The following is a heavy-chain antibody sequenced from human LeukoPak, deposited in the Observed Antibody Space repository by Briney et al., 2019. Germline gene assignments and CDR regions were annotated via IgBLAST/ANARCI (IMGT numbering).Heavy chain of an antibody. CDR2: ITQDGSEK. D-gene: IGHD2-15*01. CDR1: EFTFSSNQ. V-gene: IGHV3-7*01. J-gene: IGHJ3*01. Sequence: GGSLRLSCAASEFTFSSNQMSWVRQAPGKGLEWVAKITQDGSEKYYMDSVKGRFIISRDNGKNSLYLQSNSLRVEDTAVYYCARDWRQDNAFDLWGQGTMVTVSS. CDR3: ARDWRQDNAFDL.